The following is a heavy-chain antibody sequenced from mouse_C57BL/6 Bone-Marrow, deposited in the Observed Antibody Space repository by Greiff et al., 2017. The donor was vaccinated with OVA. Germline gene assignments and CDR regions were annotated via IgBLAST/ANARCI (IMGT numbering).Heavy chain of an antibody. Sequence: QVQLQQSGAELARPGASVKMSCKASGYTFTSYTMHWVKQRPGQGLEWIGYINPSSGYTKYNQKFKDKATLTADKSSSTAYMQLSSLTSEESAVYYCASYYGNYVSYAMDYWGQGTSVTVSS. D-gene: IGHD2-1*01. J-gene: IGHJ4*01. CDR2: INPSSGYT. CDR1: GYTFTSYT. V-gene: IGHV1-4*01. CDR3: ASYYGNYVSYAMDY.